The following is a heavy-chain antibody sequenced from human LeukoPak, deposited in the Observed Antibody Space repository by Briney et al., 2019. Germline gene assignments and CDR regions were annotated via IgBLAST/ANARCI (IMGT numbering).Heavy chain of an antibody. J-gene: IGHJ4*02. Sequence: GGSLRLSCAASGFTFSSYGMHWVRQAPGKGLEWVAFIRYDGSNKYYADSVKGRFTISRDNSKNTLYLQMNSLRAEDTAVYYCAKDRRWYGFIFDYWGQGTLVTVSS. CDR1: GFTFSSYG. CDR2: IRYDGSNK. CDR3: AKDRRWYGFIFDY. D-gene: IGHD6-13*01. V-gene: IGHV3-30*02.